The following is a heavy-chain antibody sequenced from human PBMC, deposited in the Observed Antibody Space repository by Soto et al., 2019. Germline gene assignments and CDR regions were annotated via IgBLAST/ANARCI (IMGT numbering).Heavy chain of an antibody. D-gene: IGHD3-10*01. J-gene: IGHJ4*02. CDR1: GFTFSSYA. Sequence: EVQLLESGGGLVQPGGSLRLSCAASGFTFSSYAMSWVRQAPGKGLEWVSGISGSGGSTYYADPVKGRFTISRDNSKNTLYLQMNGLRAEDTAVYYCADRQYGSGSYYKGPCDYWCQGTLVTVSS. CDR3: ADRQYGSGSYYKGPCDY. CDR2: ISGSGGST. V-gene: IGHV3-23*01.